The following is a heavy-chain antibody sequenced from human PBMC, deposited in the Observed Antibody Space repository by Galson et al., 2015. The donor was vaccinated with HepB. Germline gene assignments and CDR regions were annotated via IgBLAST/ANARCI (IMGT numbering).Heavy chain of an antibody. V-gene: IGHV3-9*01. Sequence: SLRLSCAASGFTFDDYAMHWVRQAPGKGLEWVSGISWNSGSIGYADSVKGRFTISRDNAKNSLYLQMNSLRAEDTALYYCAKGAQLLRGPLQHWGQGTLVTVSS. CDR1: GFTFDDYA. CDR2: ISWNSGSI. J-gene: IGHJ1*01. CDR3: AKGAQLLRGPLQH. D-gene: IGHD2-2*01.